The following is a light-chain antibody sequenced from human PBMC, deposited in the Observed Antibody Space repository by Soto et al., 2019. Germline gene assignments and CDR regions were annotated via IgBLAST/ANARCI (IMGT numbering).Light chain of an antibody. V-gene: IGKV3-20*01. CDR3: QQYSTSPPMYT. CDR2: GAS. J-gene: IGKJ2*01. Sequence: ESVLTQSPGTLSLSPGERATLSSRTSQTISSNYLAWYQQKPGQAPRLLIYGASRRATGIPDRFSGSGSGTEFTLTISRLEPEDFAVYYCQQYSTSPPMYTFGQGTKLEIK. CDR1: QTISSNY.